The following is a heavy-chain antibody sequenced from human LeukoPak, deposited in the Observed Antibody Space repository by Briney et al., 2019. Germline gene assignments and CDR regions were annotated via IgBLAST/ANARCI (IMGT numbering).Heavy chain of an antibody. J-gene: IGHJ6*02. CDR3: ARDGSGSYLYYYYGMDV. V-gene: IGHV1-18*01. D-gene: IGHD3-10*01. CDR1: GYTFTSCG. CDR2: ISAYNGNT. Sequence: ASVKVSCKASGYTFTSCGISWVRQAPGQGLEWMGWISAYNGNTNYAQKLQGRVTMTTDTSTSTAYMELRSLRSDDTAVYYCARDGSGSYLYYYYGMDVWGQGTTVTVSS.